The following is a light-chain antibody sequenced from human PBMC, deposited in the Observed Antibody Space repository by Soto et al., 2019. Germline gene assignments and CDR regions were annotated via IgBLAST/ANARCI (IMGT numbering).Light chain of an antibody. V-gene: IGLV2-14*01. CDR2: DVS. J-gene: IGLJ1*01. CDR3: SSYTSSSTLYV. CDR1: SSDGGGYNY. Sequence: ARNQVALGSRADRGCSPIFCTRTSSDGGGYNYVSWYQQHPGKAPKLMIYDVSNRPSGVSNRFSGSKSGNTASLTISGLQAEDEADYYCSSYTSSSTLYVFGTGTNVTVL.